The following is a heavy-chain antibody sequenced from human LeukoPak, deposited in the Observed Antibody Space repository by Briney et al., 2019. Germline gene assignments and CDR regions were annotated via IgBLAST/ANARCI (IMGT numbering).Heavy chain of an antibody. CDR3: AGGSYSWGAFDI. J-gene: IGHJ3*02. CDR2: IYHSGST. D-gene: IGHD1-26*01. V-gene: IGHV4-30-2*01. CDR1: GGSISSGGYS. Sequence: SETLSLTCAVSGGSISSGGYSWSWIRQPPGKGLEWIRYIYHSGSTYYNPSVKSRVTISVVRSKNQFSLKLSSVTAADTAVYYCAGGSYSWGAFDIWGQGTMVTVSS.